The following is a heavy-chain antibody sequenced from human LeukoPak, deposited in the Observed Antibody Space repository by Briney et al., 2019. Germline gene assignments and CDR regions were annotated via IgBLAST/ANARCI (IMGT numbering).Heavy chain of an antibody. CDR3: TRGGNDY. Sequence: GGSLRLSCAASGFTFSTYAMSWVRQAPGKGLEWVSLISGVGDTTYYADSVKGRFTISRDNSRNTLYLQMNSLRAEDTAVYYCTRGGNDYWGQGTLGTVSS. V-gene: IGHV3-23*01. CDR2: ISGVGDTT. D-gene: IGHD4-23*01. CDR1: GFTFSTYA. J-gene: IGHJ4*02.